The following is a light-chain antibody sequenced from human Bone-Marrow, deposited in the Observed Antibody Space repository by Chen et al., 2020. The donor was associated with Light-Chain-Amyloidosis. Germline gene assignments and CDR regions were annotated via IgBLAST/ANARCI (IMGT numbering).Light chain of an antibody. V-gene: IGLV3-21*03. J-gene: IGLJ3*02. Sequence: SYVLTQPPSVSGAPGKTARITCGGNNIGSKSMHWYQQKPGQAPVLVVYDDSDRPSGIPERISGSNSGNTATLTISRVEAGDEADYYCQVWDSSSDLRVFGGGTRLTVL. CDR2: DDS. CDR3: QVWDSSSDLRV. CDR1: NIGSKS.